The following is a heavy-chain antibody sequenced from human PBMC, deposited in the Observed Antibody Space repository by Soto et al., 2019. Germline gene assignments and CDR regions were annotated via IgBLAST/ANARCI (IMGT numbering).Heavy chain of an antibody. V-gene: IGHV3-23*01. Sequence: PGGSLRLSCAASGFTFSSYAMSWVRQAPGKGLEWVSAISGSGGSTYYADSVKGRFTISRDNSKNTLYLQMNSLRAEDTAVYYCAKDDYSNRDYYYYGMDVWGQGTTVTVSS. CDR2: ISGSGGST. J-gene: IGHJ6*02. CDR3: AKDDYSNRDYYYYGMDV. CDR1: GFTFSSYA. D-gene: IGHD4-4*01.